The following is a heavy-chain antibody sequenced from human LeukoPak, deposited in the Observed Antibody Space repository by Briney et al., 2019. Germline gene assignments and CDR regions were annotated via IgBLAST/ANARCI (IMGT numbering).Heavy chain of an antibody. Sequence: GGSLRLSCAASGFTFSSYAMSWARQAPGKGLEWVSAISGSGGSTYYADSVKGRFTISRDNSKNTLYLQMNSLRAEDTAVYYCAKGPILYDSSGYYYDAYFQHWGQGTLVTVSS. CDR3: AKGPILYDSSGYYYDAYFQH. V-gene: IGHV3-23*01. D-gene: IGHD3-22*01. CDR2: ISGSGGST. J-gene: IGHJ1*01. CDR1: GFTFSSYA.